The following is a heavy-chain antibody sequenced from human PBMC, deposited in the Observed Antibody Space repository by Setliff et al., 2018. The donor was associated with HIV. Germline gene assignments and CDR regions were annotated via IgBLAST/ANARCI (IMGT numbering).Heavy chain of an antibody. CDR1: GFIFSDYY. Sequence: GGSLRLSCVGSGFIFSDYYIDWVRQAPGKGLEWVGRIKSTIDGGTTDYTAPVKGRFTISRDDSKNTLFLQMNSVTTEDTALYYCARDHSITPPHWGQGTLVTVSS. D-gene: IGHD3-3*02. CDR2: IKSTIDGGTT. CDR3: ARDHSITPPH. V-gene: IGHV3-15*01. J-gene: IGHJ1*01.